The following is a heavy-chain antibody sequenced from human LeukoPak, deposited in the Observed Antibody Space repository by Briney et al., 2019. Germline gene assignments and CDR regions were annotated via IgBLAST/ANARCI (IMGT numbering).Heavy chain of an antibody. V-gene: IGHV3-9*01. Sequence: GGSLRLSCAASGFTFDDYAMHWVRQAPGKGLEWVSGISWNSGSIGYADSVKGRFTISRDNAKNSLYLQMNSLRAEDTASYYCAKDKYQLLYYFDYWGQGTLVTVSS. D-gene: IGHD2-2*01. J-gene: IGHJ4*02. CDR1: GFTFDDYA. CDR3: AKDKYQLLYYFDY. CDR2: ISWNSGSI.